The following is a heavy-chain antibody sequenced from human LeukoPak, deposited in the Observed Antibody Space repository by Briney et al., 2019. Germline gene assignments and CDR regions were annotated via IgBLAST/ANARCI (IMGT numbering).Heavy chain of an antibody. CDR2: IRSKANSYAT. CDR3: TSQGILTGYPVDY. Sequence: GGSLRLSCAASGFTFSGSAMHWVRQASGKGLEWVGRIRSKANSYATAYAASVKGRFTISRDDSKNTAHLQMNSLKTEDTAVYYCTSQGILTGYPVDYWGQGTLVTVSS. J-gene: IGHJ4*02. V-gene: IGHV3-73*01. D-gene: IGHD3-9*01. CDR1: GFTFSGSA.